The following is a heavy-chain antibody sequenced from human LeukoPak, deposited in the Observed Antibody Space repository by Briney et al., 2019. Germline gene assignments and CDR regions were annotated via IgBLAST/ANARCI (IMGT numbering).Heavy chain of an antibody. V-gene: IGHV3-23*03. Sequence: PGGSLRLSCAASGFAFSSYAMGWVRQAPGKGLEWVTGIHRDGSTYYAESVKDRFTISRDQSKNILYLQMNSVRVEDTALYYCALDCCTGSRFDHWGQGTQVTVPS. CDR3: ALDCCTGSRFDH. CDR2: IHRDGST. CDR1: GFAFSSYA. D-gene: IGHD2-8*02. J-gene: IGHJ4*02.